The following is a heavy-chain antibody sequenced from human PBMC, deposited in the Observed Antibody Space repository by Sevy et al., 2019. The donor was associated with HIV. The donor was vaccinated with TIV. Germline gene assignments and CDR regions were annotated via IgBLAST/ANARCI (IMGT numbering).Heavy chain of an antibody. Sequence: ASVKVSCKTSGYTFTYYYIHWVRQAPGQGLEWMGWINPSSGGTQYAQKFQGRVSVTSETSRRTSYMELRRLRSDDTALYYCARQVDNWFDPWGQGTPVTVSS. J-gene: IGHJ5*02. V-gene: IGHV1-2*02. CDR2: INPSSGGT. CDR3: ARQVDNWFDP. D-gene: IGHD2-15*01. CDR1: GYTFTYYY.